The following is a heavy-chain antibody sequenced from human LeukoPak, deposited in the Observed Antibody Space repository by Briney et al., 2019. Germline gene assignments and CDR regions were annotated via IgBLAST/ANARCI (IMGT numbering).Heavy chain of an antibody. CDR2: IYYSGST. J-gene: IGHJ5*02. CDR1: GGSISSGGYS. Sequence: PSETLSLTCIVSGGSISSGGYSWSWIRQHPGQGLEWIGYIYYSGSTYDNPSLKSRVTISVDTSKNQFSLKLSSVTAADTAVYYCAREATPTWGTMIAPNSFDPWGQGTLVTVSS. CDR3: AREATPTWGTMIAPNSFDP. D-gene: IGHD3-22*01. V-gene: IGHV4-31*03.